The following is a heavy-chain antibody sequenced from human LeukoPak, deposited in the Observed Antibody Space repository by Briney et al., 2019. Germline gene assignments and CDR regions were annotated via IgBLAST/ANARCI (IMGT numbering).Heavy chain of an antibody. D-gene: IGHD6-13*01. CDR1: GYSFSTFW. CDR2: IYPADSDT. Sequence: GESLKISCKGSGYSFSTFWIAWVRQMPGKGLEWMGIIYPADSDTRYSPSFQGQVTISADKSINPAYLQWSSLKASDTAIYYCARQQYSSSWYYWGQGTLVTVSS. V-gene: IGHV5-51*01. J-gene: IGHJ4*02. CDR3: ARQQYSSSWYY.